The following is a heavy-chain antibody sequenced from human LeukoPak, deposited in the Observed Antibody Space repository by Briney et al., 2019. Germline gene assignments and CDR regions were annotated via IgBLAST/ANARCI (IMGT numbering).Heavy chain of an antibody. CDR2: INHSGST. CDR3: ARCLNTYYYDNSGYSPEHYYMDV. V-gene: IGHV4-34*10. Sequence: PSETLSPTCAVYGGSFSGYYWSWIRQPPGKGLEWIGEINHSGSTNYNPSLKSRITMSVDTSKNQFSLKLSSVTAADTAVYYCARCLNTYYYDNSGYSPEHYYMDVWGKGTTVIVSS. D-gene: IGHD3-22*01. J-gene: IGHJ6*03. CDR1: GGSFSGYY.